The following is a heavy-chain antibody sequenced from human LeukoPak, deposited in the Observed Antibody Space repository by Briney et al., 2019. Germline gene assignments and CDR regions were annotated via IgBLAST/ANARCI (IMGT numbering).Heavy chain of an antibody. CDR3: AKSSHYYGSGSHFDY. V-gene: IGHV3-30*02. D-gene: IGHD3-10*01. J-gene: IGHJ4*02. CDR1: GFTFSSYG. CDR2: IRYDGSNK. Sequence: GGSLRLSRAASGFTFSSYGMHWVRQAPGKGLEWVAFIRYDGSNKYYADSVKGRITTSRDNSKNTLYLQMNSLRAEDTAVYYCAKSSHYYGSGSHFDYWGQGTLVTVSS.